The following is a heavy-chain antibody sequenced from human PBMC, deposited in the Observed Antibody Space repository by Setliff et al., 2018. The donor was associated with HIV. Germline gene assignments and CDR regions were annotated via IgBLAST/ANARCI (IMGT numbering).Heavy chain of an antibody. CDR2: IYTSRGT. Sequence: SETLSLTCTVSGGSISGYHWNWLRQTPGKGLEWIGYIYTSRGTNYNHSLRTRVIISVDTSNQFSLKLSSVTAAYAAVYYCARSPSYRSSWEYYFDYWGQGILVTVSS. J-gene: IGHJ4*02. CDR1: GGSISGYH. D-gene: IGHD6-13*01. V-gene: IGHV4-4*09. CDR3: ARSPSYRSSWEYYFDY.